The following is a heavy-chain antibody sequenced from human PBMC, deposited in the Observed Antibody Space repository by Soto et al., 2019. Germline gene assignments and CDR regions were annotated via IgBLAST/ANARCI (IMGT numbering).Heavy chain of an antibody. CDR2: ISSSSSYI. J-gene: IGHJ6*03. V-gene: IGHV3-21*04. CDR3: AKPGGVTTNYYYMDV. Sequence: GGSLRLSCAASGFTFSSYSMNWVRQAPGKGLEWVSSISSSSSYIYYADSVKGRFTISRDNAKNSLYLQMNSLRAEDTAVYYCAKPGGVTTNYYYMDVWGKGTTVTVSS. CDR1: GFTFSSYS. D-gene: IGHD4-17*01.